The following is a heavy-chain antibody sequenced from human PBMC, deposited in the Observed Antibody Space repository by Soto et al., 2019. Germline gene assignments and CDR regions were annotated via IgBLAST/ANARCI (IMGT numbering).Heavy chain of an antibody. CDR3: ASQGSSPHYYYGMAV. CDR2: IYYSGST. Sequence: QVQLQESGPGLVKPSETLSLTCTVSGGSISSYYWSWIRQPPGKGLEWIGYIYYSGSTNYNPSLKSRVTISVDTSKNQFSLKLSSVTAADTGVYYCASQGSSPHYYYGMAVWGQGTTVTVSS. CDR1: GGSISSYY. V-gene: IGHV4-59*01. J-gene: IGHJ6*02.